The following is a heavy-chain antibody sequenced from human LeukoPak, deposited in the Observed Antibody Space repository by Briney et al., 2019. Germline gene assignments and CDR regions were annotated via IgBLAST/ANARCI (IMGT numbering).Heavy chain of an antibody. CDR3: ARTGTYYYDSSGYKVYFDY. J-gene: IGHJ4*02. D-gene: IGHD3-22*01. V-gene: IGHV4-59*01. CDR1: GGSISSYY. Sequence: SETLSLTCTVSGGSISSYYWSWIRQPPGKGLEWIGYIFYSGSTNYNPSLKSRVTISVDTSKNQFSLKLSSVTAADTAVYYCARTGTYYYDSSGYKVYFDYWVQGTLVTVSS. CDR2: IFYSGST.